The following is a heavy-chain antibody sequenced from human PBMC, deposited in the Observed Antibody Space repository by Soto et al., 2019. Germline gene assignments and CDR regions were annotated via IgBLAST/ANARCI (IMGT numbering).Heavy chain of an antibody. Sequence: GRSQRLSYAAAEGDFGDFGGICVRQKQGKGLEWGSAITGSGSSTYNADSVKGRFSISRDNSKNTRYLQMNRLRAEDTAVYYCAKRVPGIAVAGTGYFQYWGKGTLVTVSP. V-gene: IGHV3-23*01. CDR3: AKRVPGIAVAGTGYFQY. CDR1: EGDFGDFG. CDR2: ITGSGSST. D-gene: IGHD6-19*01. J-gene: IGHJ1*01.